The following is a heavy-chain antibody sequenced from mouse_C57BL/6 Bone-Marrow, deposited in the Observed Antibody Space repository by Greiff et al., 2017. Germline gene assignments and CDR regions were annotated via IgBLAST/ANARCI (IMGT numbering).Heavy chain of an antibody. D-gene: IGHD1-1*01. Sequence: QQSGPELVKPGASVKLSCKASGYTFTSYDINWVKQRPGQGLEWIGWIYPRDGSTKYNEKFKGQATLTVDTSSSTAYMELHSLTSEDSAVYFCARFTNPLYYAMDDWGQGTSVTVSS. CDR1: GYTFTSYD. V-gene: IGHV1-85*01. CDR3: ARFTNPLYYAMDD. CDR2: IYPRDGST. J-gene: IGHJ4*01.